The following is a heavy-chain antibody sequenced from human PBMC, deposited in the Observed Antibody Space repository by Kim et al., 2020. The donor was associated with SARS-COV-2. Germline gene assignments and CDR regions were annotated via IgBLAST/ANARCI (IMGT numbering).Heavy chain of an antibody. CDR2: ISYDGSNK. V-gene: IGHV3-30-3*01. J-gene: IGHJ4*02. D-gene: IGHD3-3*01. Sequence: GGSLRLSCAASGFTFSSYAMHWVRQAPGKGLEWVAVISYDGSNKYYADSVKGRFTISRDNSKNTLYLQINSLRAEDTAVYYCARDSEQGVVPTFDYWGQGTLVTVSS. CDR1: GFTFSSYA. CDR3: ARDSEQGVVPTFDY.